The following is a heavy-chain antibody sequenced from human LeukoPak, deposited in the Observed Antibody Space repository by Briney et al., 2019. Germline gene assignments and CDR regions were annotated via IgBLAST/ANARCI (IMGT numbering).Heavy chain of an antibody. J-gene: IGHJ4*02. V-gene: IGHV4-59*08. CDR1: GGSISRYY. D-gene: IGHD6-13*01. CDR3: ARGYGYTVNFDY. CDR2: IYYSGST. Sequence: PSETLSLTCTVSGGSISRYYWSWIRQSPRKGLEWIGYIYYSGSTNYNPSLKSRVTISLDTSKNQFSLKMSSVTAADTAVYSCARGYGYTVNFDYWGQGTLVTVSS.